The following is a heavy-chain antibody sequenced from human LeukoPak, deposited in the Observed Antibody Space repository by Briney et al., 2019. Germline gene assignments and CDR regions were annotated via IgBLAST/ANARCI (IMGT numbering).Heavy chain of an antibody. CDR2: INWNGGST. CDR1: GFTFDDYG. D-gene: IGHD2-15*01. CDR3: ARDRAPPGPFECSGGSCYYQGGDY. V-gene: IGHV3-20*04. J-gene: IGHJ4*02. Sequence: GGSLRLSCAASGFTFDDYGMSWVRQAPGKGLEWVSGINWNGGSTGYADSVKGRFTISRDNAKNSLYLQMNSLRAEDTALYYCARDRAPPGPFECSGGSCYYQGGDYWGQGTLVTVSS.